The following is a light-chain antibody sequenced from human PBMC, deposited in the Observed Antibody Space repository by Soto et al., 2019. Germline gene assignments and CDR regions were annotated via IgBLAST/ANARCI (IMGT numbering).Light chain of an antibody. Sequence: EIVLTQSPGTLALSSGQSATLSCRGRQSVRGSNLAWYQQNPGQALRLLIFGASSRATGIPARFSGSGSGTDFTLTISSLEPEDFAVYYCQQRSNWPPITFGQGTRLEIK. CDR1: QSVRGSN. J-gene: IGKJ5*01. CDR3: QQRSNWPPIT. CDR2: GAS. V-gene: IGKV3D-20*02.